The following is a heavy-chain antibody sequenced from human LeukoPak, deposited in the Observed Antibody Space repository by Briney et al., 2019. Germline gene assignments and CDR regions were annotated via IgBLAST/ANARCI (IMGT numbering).Heavy chain of an antibody. Sequence: KTSETLSLTCAVSSGSISRNNWWSWVRQPPGKGLEWIGEISHSGSTNYNPSLKNRVTISVDKSKNQFSLKLSSVTAADTAVYYCATDSGSGWDWGYWGQGTLVTVSS. D-gene: IGHD6-19*01. V-gene: IGHV4-4*02. CDR2: ISHSGST. CDR3: ATDSGSGWDWGY. J-gene: IGHJ4*02. CDR1: SGSISRNNW.